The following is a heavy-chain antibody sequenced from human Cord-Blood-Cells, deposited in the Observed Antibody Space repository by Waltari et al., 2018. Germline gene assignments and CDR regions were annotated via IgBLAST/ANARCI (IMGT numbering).Heavy chain of an antibody. CDR1: GGSISSYY. J-gene: IGHJ3*02. D-gene: IGHD2-2*01. CDR2: IYYSGST. Sequence: QVQLQESGPGLVKPSETLSLTCTGAGGSISSYYWSWIRQPPGKGLEWIGYIYYSGSTNYNPSLKSRVTISVDTSKNQFSLKLSSVTAADTAVYYCARGGGYCSSTSCYAFDIWGQGTMVTVSS. CDR3: ARGGGYCSSTSCYAFDI. V-gene: IGHV4-59*01.